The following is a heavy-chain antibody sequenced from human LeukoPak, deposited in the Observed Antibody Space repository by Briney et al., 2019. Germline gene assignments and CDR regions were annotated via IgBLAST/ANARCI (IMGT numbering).Heavy chain of an antibody. CDR3: ARVLSSYYYYYMDV. D-gene: IGHD6-19*01. CDR2: IYTSGST. J-gene: IGHJ6*03. V-gene: IGHV4-61*02. Sequence: TLSLTCTVSGGSISSGSYYWSWIRQPAGKGLEWIGRIYTSGSTNYNPSLKSRVTISVDTSKNQFSLKLSSVTAADTAVYYCARVLSSYYYYYMDVWGKRTTVTVSS. CDR1: GGSISSGSYY.